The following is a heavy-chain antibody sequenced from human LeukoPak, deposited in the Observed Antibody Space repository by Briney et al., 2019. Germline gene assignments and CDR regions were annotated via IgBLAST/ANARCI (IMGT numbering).Heavy chain of an antibody. D-gene: IGHD4-17*01. CDR1: GGSISSGSYY. Sequence: SETLSLTCTVSGGSISSGSYYWSWIRQPAGKGLEWIGRIYTSGSTNYNPSLKSRVTISVDTSKNQFSLKLSSVTAADTAVYYCARAPRYGDLDYWGQGTLVTVSS. J-gene: IGHJ4*02. CDR3: ARAPRYGDLDY. V-gene: IGHV4-61*02. CDR2: IYTSGST.